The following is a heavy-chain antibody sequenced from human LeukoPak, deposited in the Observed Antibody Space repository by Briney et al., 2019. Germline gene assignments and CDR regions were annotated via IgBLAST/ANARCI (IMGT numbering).Heavy chain of an antibody. Sequence: PSETLSLTCTVSGGSISSYYWSWIRQPPGKGLEWIGYIYYSGSTNYNPSLKSRVTISVDTSKNQFSLKLSSVTAADTAVYYCARYSPPYGDYGPMNFDPWGQGTLVTVSS. V-gene: IGHV4-59*01. CDR1: GGSISSYY. CDR3: ARYSPPYGDYGPMNFDP. D-gene: IGHD4-17*01. J-gene: IGHJ5*02. CDR2: IYYSGST.